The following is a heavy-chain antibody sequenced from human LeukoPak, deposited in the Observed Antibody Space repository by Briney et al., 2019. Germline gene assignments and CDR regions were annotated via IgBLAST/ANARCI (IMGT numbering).Heavy chain of an antibody. D-gene: IGHD3-10*01. CDR3: VGLSYNSGSYRNY. V-gene: IGHV3-30*02. J-gene: IGHJ4*02. CDR2: IRYDGSNK. CDR1: GFTFSGFG. Sequence: PGGSLRLSCAASGFTFSGFGMHWVRQVPDKGLAWVAFIRYDGSNKYYADSVKGRFTISRDNSKNTLYLQMNSLRAEDTAVYYCVGLSYNSGSYRNYWGQGTLVTVSS.